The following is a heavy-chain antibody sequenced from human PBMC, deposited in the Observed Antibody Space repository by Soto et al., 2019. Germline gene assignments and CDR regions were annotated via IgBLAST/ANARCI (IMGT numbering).Heavy chain of an antibody. Sequence: QVQLVESGGGVVQSGRSLRLSCAASGLTFSNYAMHWVRQAPGKGLEWVAVISYDGSNKYYADSVKGRFTISRDNSKNTLYLQMSSLRPEDTAVYYCAKEQHLLGFDYWGQGTLVTVSS. CDR2: ISYDGSNK. V-gene: IGHV3-30*18. D-gene: IGHD6-13*01. J-gene: IGHJ4*01. CDR1: GLTFSNYA. CDR3: AKEQHLLGFDY.